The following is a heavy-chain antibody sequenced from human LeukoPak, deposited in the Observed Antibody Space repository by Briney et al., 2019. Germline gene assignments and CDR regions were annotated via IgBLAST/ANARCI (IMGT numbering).Heavy chain of an antibody. CDR3: AKDRVVGAREVDY. D-gene: IGHD1-26*01. CDR1: GGSISSSSYY. CDR2: ISGSGGST. J-gene: IGHJ4*02. V-gene: IGHV3-23*01. Sequence: ETLSLTCTVSGGSISSSSYYWGWIRQPPGKGLEWVSAISGSGGSTYYADSVKGRFTISRDNSKNTLYLQMNSLRAEDTAVYYCAKDRVVGAREVDYWGQGTLVTVSS.